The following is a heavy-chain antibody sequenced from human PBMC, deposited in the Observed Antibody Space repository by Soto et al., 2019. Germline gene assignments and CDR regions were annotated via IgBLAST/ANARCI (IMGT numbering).Heavy chain of an antibody. J-gene: IGHJ4*02. CDR2: ISYDGSNK. CDR3: ARGRGIVGAPSVNVFDY. CDR1: GFTFSSYA. V-gene: IGHV3-30-3*01. D-gene: IGHD1-26*01. Sequence: QVQLVESGGGVVQPGRSLRLSCAASGFTFSSYAMHWVRQAPGKGLEGVAVISYDGSNKYYADSVKGRFTISRDNSKNTLYLQMNSVRAEDTAVYYCARGRGIVGAPSVNVFDYWGQGTLVTVSS.